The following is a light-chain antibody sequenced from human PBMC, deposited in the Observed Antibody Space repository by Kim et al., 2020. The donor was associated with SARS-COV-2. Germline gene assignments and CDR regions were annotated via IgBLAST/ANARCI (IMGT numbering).Light chain of an antibody. J-gene: IGKJ1*01. Sequence: EVVLTQSPCTLSLSPGERATLSCRASHSLANNYLAWYQQRPGQAPRLLIYAASNRATGIPDRFTGSGSGADFTLTISRLEPDDFVVYFCQQFQSVPWRFGRGTKVDIK. CDR2: AAS. CDR1: HSLANNY. CDR3: QQFQSVPWR. V-gene: IGKV3-20*01.